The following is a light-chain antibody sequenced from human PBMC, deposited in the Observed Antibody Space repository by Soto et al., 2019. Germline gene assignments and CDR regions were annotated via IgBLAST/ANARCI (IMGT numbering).Light chain of an antibody. CDR3: QQYNNWPIT. J-gene: IGKJ5*01. CDR1: QSVGST. Sequence: QSPGTLSVSPGERATLSCTASQSVGSTLAWHQQKPGLAPRLLIYGASTRATGISARFSGSWSETEFTLTISSLQSDDVAVYCCQQYNNWPITFGQGARREIK. V-gene: IGKV3-15*01. CDR2: GAS.